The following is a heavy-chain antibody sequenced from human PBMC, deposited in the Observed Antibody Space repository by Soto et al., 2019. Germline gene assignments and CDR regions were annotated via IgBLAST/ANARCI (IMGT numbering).Heavy chain of an antibody. V-gene: IGHV4-34*01. D-gene: IGHD6-19*01. CDR1: GGSFSGYY. J-gene: IGHJ4*02. CDR3: ARVSRGQWLVIDY. Sequence: QVQLQQWGAGLLKPSETLSLTCAVYGGSFSGYYWSWIRQPPGKGLEWIGEINHSGSTNYNPSLKGRVTISVDTSKNQFSLTLSSVAAADTAVYYCARVSRGQWLVIDYWGQGTLVTVSS. CDR2: INHSGST.